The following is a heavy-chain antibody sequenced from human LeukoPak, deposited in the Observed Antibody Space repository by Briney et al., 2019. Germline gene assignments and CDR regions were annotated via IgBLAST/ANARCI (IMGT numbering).Heavy chain of an antibody. J-gene: IGHJ6*03. D-gene: IGHD2-15*01. Sequence: GSLRLSCAASGFTFSSYSMNWVRQAPGKGLEWVSSISSSSSYIYYADSVKGRFTISRDNAKNSLYLQMNSLRAEDTAVYYCARIRSVVVAATRTGYYYYMDVWGKGTTVTVSS. CDR1: GFTFSSYS. CDR3: ARIRSVVVAATRTGYYYYMDV. CDR2: ISSSSSYI. V-gene: IGHV3-21*03.